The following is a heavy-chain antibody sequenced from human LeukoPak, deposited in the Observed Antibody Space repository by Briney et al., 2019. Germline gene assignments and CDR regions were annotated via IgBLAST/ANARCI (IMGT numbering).Heavy chain of an antibody. Sequence: GGSLRLSCAASGFTFSSYSMNWVRQAPGKGLEWVSSISSGSSYIYYADSVKGRFTISRDNAKNSLYLRMNSLRAEDTAVYYCARDRTYYYDSSGYLPEDYWGQGTLVTVSS. CDR2: ISSGSSYI. J-gene: IGHJ4*02. CDR1: GFTFSSYS. V-gene: IGHV3-21*01. CDR3: ARDRTYYYDSSGYLPEDY. D-gene: IGHD3-22*01.